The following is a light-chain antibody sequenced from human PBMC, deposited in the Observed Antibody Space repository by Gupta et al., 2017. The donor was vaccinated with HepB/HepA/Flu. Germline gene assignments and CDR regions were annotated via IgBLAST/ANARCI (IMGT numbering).Light chain of an antibody. CDR1: QSVSNNY. Sequence: EIELTQSPGTLSWYPGESATLSCRASQSVSNNYLGWHQQKPGQAPRLLIYGASRRATGIPDRVSGSGSGTDFTLTISRLEPEDVSVYYCQQYGSSPLTFGGGTKVEIK. CDR2: GAS. CDR3: QQYGSSPLT. J-gene: IGKJ4*01. V-gene: IGKV3-20*01.